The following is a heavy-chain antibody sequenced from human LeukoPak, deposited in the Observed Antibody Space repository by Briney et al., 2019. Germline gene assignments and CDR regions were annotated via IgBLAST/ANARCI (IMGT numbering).Heavy chain of an antibody. J-gene: IGHJ4*02. Sequence: SETLSLTCAVYGGSFSGYYWSWIRQPPGKGLEWIGEITHSRSTNYIPSLKSRVTISVDTSKEQFSLKLSSVTAADTAVYYCARVKVPTTVVTSPRLYYFDYWGQGTLVTVSS. CDR1: GGSFSGYY. D-gene: IGHD4-23*01. V-gene: IGHV4-34*01. CDR3: ARVKVPTTVVTSPRLYYFDY. CDR2: ITHSRST.